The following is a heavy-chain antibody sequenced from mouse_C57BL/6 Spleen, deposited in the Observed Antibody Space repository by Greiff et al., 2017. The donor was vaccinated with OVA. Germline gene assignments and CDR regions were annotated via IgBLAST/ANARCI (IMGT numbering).Heavy chain of an antibody. CDR2: IYPGDGDT. D-gene: IGHD2-2*01. J-gene: IGHJ2*01. CDR1: GYAFSSYW. CDR3: ARSGYGYDGDY. Sequence: VQLQQSGAELVKPGASVKISCKASGYAFSSYWMNWVKQRPGKGLERIGQIYPGDGDTNYNGKLKGKATLTADKSSSTAYMQLSSLTSEDAAVYFCARSGYGYDGDYWGQGTALTVSA. V-gene: IGHV1-80*01.